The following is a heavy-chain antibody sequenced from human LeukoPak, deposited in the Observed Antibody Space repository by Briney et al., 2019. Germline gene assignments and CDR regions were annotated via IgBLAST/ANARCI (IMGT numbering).Heavy chain of an antibody. Sequence: PSETLSLTCTVSGGSISSSSYYWGWIRQPPGKGLEWIGSIYYSGSTYYNPSLKSRVTISVDTSKNQFSLKLSSVTAADTAVYYCARHEFNSGVDVWGQGSTVTVSS. D-gene: IGHD6-19*01. V-gene: IGHV4-39*01. J-gene: IGHJ6*02. CDR1: GGSISSSSYY. CDR2: IYYSGST. CDR3: ARHEFNSGVDV.